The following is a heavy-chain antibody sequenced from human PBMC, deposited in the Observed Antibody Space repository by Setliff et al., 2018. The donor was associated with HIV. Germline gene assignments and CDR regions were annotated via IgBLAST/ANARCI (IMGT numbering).Heavy chain of an antibody. V-gene: IGHV4-34*01. J-gene: IGHJ6*03. CDR2: IYSSGSP. Sequence: PSETLSLTCAVYGGSFSGYYWSWIRQPPGKRLEWLGSIYSSGSPSYNPSLSSRLTISVDTSKNHVSLRLSSVTAADTGVYYCARHRDPPGSSWIFYYYYMDLWGGGTTVTVSS. CDR1: GGSFSGYY. D-gene: IGHD6-13*01. CDR3: ARHRDPPGSSWIFYYYYMDL.